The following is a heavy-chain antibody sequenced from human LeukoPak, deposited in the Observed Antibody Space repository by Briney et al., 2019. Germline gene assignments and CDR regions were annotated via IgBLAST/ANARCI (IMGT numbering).Heavy chain of an antibody. CDR1: GYTYTTDG. CDR3: ARDRGIAKADPFDP. D-gene: IGHD6-13*01. J-gene: IGHJ5*02. Sequence: ASVKVSCKASGYTYTTDGISWVRQAPGQGLEWMGWIDTYSGKTNYAQKFQGRVTMTSDTSTSTAYMELRSLRSDDTAVYYCARDRGIAKADPFDPWAQETLVTVSS. V-gene: IGHV1-18*01. CDR2: IDTYSGKT.